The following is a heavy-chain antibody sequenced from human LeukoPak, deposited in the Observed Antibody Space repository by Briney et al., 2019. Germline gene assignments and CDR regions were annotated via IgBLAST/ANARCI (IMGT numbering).Heavy chain of an antibody. CDR2: INPNSGGT. D-gene: IGHD3-16*01. V-gene: IGHV1-2*02. CDR1: GSPFTGYQ. J-gene: IGHJ4*02. CDR3: ARGHYGFDY. Sequence: GTPVKVSCKASGSPFTGYQIPWVGPAPGKGLEWMGWINPNSGGTNYAQKFQGRVTMTRDTSISKAYMELSRLRSDDTAVYYCARGHYGFDYWGQGTLVTVSS.